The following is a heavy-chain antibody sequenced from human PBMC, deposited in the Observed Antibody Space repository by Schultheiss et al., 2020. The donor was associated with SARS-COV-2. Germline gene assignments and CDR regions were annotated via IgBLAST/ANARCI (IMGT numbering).Heavy chain of an antibody. CDR1: GFSLSTSGMC. CDR2: IDWDDDK. J-gene: IGHJ3*02. CDR3: ARMGVGAISSAAFDI. V-gene: IGHV2-70*01. D-gene: IGHD1-26*01. Sequence: SGPTLVKPTQTLTLTCTFSGFSLSTSGMCVSWIRQPPGKALEWLALIDWDDDKYYSTSLKTRLTISKDTSKNQVVLTMTNMDPVDTATYYCARMGVGAISSAAFDIWGQGTMVTVSS.